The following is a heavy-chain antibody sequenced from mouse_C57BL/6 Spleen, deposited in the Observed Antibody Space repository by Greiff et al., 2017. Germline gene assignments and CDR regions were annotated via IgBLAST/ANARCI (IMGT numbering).Heavy chain of an antibody. CDR3: ARSDDNSGNWFAF. CDR2: MDPGDGDT. Sequence: QVQLQQPGPELVKPGASVKISCKASGYAFSSSWMNWVKQRPGKGLEWIGRMDPGDGDTNYNGKFKGKATLTVDKSSSTAYMQLSSLTSEDSAVYFSARSDDNSGNWFAFQGQGTLVTVSA. V-gene: IGHV1-82*01. J-gene: IGHJ3*01. CDR1: GYAFSSSW. D-gene: IGHD3-2*02.